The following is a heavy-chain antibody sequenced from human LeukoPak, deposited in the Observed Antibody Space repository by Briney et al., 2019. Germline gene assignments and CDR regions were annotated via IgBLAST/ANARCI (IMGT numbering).Heavy chain of an antibody. D-gene: IGHD2-15*01. CDR2: IYYSGST. Sequence: SETLSLTCTVSGGSISSYYWSWIRQPPGKGLEWIGYIYYSGSTYNNPSLRSRVTISVDTSKNQFSLKLSSVTAADTAVYNCARGSCSGGSCYFDAFDIWGQGTMVTVSS. CDR3: ARGSCSGGSCYFDAFDI. CDR1: GGSISSYY. V-gene: IGHV4-59*12. J-gene: IGHJ3*02.